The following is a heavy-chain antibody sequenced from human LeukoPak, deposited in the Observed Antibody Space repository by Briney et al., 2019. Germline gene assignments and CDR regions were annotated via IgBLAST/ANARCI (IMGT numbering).Heavy chain of an antibody. CDR1: GFTFSDYY. CDR3: ARVSLVRGVITFDY. J-gene: IGHJ4*02. Sequence: PGGSLRLSCAASGFTFSDYYMSWIRQAPGKGLEWVSCISSSSSYTNYADSVKGRFTISRDNAKNSLYLQMNSLRAEDTAVYYCARVSLVRGVITFDYWGQGTLVTVSS. V-gene: IGHV3-11*06. D-gene: IGHD3-10*01. CDR2: ISSSSSYT.